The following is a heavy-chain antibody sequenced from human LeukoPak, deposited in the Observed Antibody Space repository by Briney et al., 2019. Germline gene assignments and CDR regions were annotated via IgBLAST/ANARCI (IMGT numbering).Heavy chain of an antibody. D-gene: IGHD6-13*01. J-gene: IGHJ4*02. V-gene: IGHV4-59*01. CDR3: ARRYTSSWYFDY. Sequence: SETLSLTCTVSGVSISSYYWSWIRQPPGKGLDWIGYIYYSGSTNYNPSLKSRVTISVDTSKNQFSLKLSSVTAADAAVYYCARRYTSSWYFDYWGQGTLVTVSS. CDR1: GVSISSYY. CDR2: IYYSGST.